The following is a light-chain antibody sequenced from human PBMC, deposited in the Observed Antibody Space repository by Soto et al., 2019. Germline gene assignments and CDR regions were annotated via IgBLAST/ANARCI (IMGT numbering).Light chain of an antibody. Sequence: DIQMTQSPSSLSASVGDRVTITCRASQAIRNDLGWYQQKPGKAPKLLIYAASSLQSGVPSRFSGSGFGTEFTLTISSLQPDDFATYYCQQYNSYRAFGQGTKVDIK. CDR1: QAIRND. V-gene: IGKV1-17*01. CDR2: AAS. J-gene: IGKJ1*01. CDR3: QQYNSYRA.